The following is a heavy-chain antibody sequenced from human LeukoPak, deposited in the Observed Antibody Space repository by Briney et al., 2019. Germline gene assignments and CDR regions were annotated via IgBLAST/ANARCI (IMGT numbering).Heavy chain of an antibody. CDR1: GFTFSSYS. V-gene: IGHV3-48*01. J-gene: IGHJ4*02. D-gene: IGHD3-10*01. CDR2: ISSSSSTI. CDR3: ARGSYYADY. Sequence: GGPLRLXCAASGFTFSSYSMNWVRQAPGKGLEWVSYISSSSSTIYYADSVKGRFTISRDNAKNSLYLQMNSLRAEDTAVYYCARGSYYADYWGQGTLVTVSS.